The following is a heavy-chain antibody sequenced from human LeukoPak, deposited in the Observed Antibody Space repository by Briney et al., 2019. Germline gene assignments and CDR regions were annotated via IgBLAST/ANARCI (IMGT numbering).Heavy chain of an antibody. Sequence: ASVKVSCKASGYTFTGYYMHWVRQAPGQGLEWMGWINPNSGGTNYAQKFQGRVTMPRDTSISTAYMELSRLRSDDTAVYYCARPSHDYGNYVAAGPYFDYWGQGTLVTVSS. CDR3: ARPSHDYGNYVAAGPYFDY. CDR1: GYTFTGYY. CDR2: INPNSGGT. V-gene: IGHV1-2*02. D-gene: IGHD4-11*01. J-gene: IGHJ4*02.